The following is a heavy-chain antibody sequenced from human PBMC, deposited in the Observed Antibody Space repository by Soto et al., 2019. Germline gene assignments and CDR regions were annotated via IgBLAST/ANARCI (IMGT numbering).Heavy chain of an antibody. CDR2: IKSKTDGGTT. CDR3: TTDASGSDAFDI. J-gene: IGHJ3*02. D-gene: IGHD3-10*01. V-gene: IGHV3-15*01. CDR1: GFTFSNAW. Sequence: LSLTCAASGFTFSNAWMSWVRQAPGKGLEWVGRIKSKTDGGTTDYAAPVKGRFTISRDDSKNTLYLQMNSLKTEDTSVYYCTTDASGSDAFDIWGQGTMVTVSS.